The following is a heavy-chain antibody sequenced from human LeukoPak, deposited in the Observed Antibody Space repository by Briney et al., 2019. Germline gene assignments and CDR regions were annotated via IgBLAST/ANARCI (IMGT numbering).Heavy chain of an antibody. D-gene: IGHD5-18*01. CDR3: AKEIGPDLQPWLHDAFDI. CDR2: ISYDGSNK. Sequence: GRSLRLSCAASGFTFSSYGMHWVRQAPGKGLEWVAVISYDGSNKYYADSVKGRFTISRDNSKNTLYLQMNSLRAEDTAVYYCAKEIGPDLQPWLHDAFDIWGQGTMVTVSS. CDR1: GFTFSSYG. J-gene: IGHJ3*02. V-gene: IGHV3-30*18.